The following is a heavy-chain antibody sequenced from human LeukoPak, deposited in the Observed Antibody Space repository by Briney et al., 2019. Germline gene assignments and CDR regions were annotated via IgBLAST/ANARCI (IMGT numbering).Heavy chain of an antibody. CDR3: AKDSGYHDY. V-gene: IGHV3-23*01. Sequence: GGSLRLSCVASGFTFSSYALNWVRQTPGKGLEWVSAISGSGGSTYYADSVKGRFTISRDNSKNTLYLQMNSLRAEDTAVYYCAKDSGYHDYWGQGTLVTVSS. CDR2: ISGSGGST. CDR1: GFTFSSYA. J-gene: IGHJ4*02. D-gene: IGHD3-22*01.